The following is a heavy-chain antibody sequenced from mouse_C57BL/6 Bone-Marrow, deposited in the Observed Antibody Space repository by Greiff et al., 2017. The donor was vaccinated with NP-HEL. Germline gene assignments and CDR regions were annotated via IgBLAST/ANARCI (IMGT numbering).Heavy chain of an antibody. D-gene: IGHD2-10*01. CDR1: GYTFTSYG. Sequence: QVQLQQSGAELARPGASVKLSCKASGYTFTSYGISWVKQRTGQGLEWIGAIYPRSGNTYYNETFKGKATLTADKSSSTAYMELRSLTSDDSAVYFCARSYFTLYYYAMDYWGQGTSVTVSS. V-gene: IGHV1-81*01. J-gene: IGHJ4*01. CDR3: ARSYFTLYYYAMDY. CDR2: IYPRSGNT.